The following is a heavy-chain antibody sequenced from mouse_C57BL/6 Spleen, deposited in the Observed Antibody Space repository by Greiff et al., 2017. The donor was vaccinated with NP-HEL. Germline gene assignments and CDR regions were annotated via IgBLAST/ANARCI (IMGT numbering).Heavy chain of an antibody. CDR1: GYTFTDYY. J-gene: IGHJ3*01. D-gene: IGHD1-1*02. CDR2: INPNNGGT. V-gene: IGHV1-26*01. CDR3: ARYGPFAY. Sequence: EVQLQQSGPELVKPGASVKISCKASGYTFTDYYMNWVKQSHGKSLEWIGDINPNNGGTSYNQKFKGKATLTVDKSSSTAYMELRSLTSEDSAVYYCARYGPFAYWGQGTLVTVSA.